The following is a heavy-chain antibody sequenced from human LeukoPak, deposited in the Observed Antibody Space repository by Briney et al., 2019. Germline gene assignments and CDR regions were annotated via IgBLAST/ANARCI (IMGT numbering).Heavy chain of an antibody. Sequence: SLKVSCKASGGTFSSYTISWVRQAPGHPLQTMVGIIPSFGTANYAQKFQGRVTITADESTSTAYMELSSLRSVDTAFFFKQKTAYDILTGYLFDYWGQGTLVTVSS. CDR1: GGTFSSYT. CDR3: QKTAYDILTGYLFDY. D-gene: IGHD3-9*01. J-gene: IGHJ4*02. V-gene: IGHV1-69*13. CDR2: IIPSFGTA.